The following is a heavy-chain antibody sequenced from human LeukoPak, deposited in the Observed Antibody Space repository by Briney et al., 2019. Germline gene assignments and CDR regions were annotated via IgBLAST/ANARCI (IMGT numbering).Heavy chain of an antibody. Sequence: GGSLRLSCAASGFTFTSYAMTWVRQAPGKGLEWVSTIGTSGGSTYYADSVKGRFTISRDNSKNTLHLQMNSLRAEDTAVYYCVRGLDYFDYWGQGTLVTVSS. V-gene: IGHV3-23*01. CDR1: GFTFTSYA. CDR3: VRGLDYFDY. J-gene: IGHJ4*02. D-gene: IGHD6-6*01. CDR2: IGTSGGST.